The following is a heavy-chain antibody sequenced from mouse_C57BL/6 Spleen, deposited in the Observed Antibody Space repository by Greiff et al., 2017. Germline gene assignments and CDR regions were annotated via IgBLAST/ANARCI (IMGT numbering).Heavy chain of an antibody. D-gene: IGHD4-1*01. CDR3: ARETGYYFDY. CDR2: IDPSDSET. V-gene: IGHV1-52*01. Sequence: QVQLKESGAELVRPGSSVKLSCKASGYTFTSYWMHWVKQRPIQGLEWIGNIDPSDSETHYNQKFKDKATLTVDKSSSTAYMQRSSLTSEDSAVYYCARETGYYFDYWGQGTTLTVSS. J-gene: IGHJ2*01. CDR1: GYTFTSYW.